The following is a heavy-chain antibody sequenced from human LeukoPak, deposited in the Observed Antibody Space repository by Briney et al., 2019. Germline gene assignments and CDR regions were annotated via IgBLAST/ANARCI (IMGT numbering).Heavy chain of an antibody. CDR3: AGITMVRGPNWFDP. D-gene: IGHD3-10*01. CDR2: INPNSGGT. J-gene: IGHJ5*02. V-gene: IGHV1-2*06. CDR1: GYTFTAYY. Sequence: GASVKVSYKASGYTFTAYYMHWVRQAPGQGLEWMGRINPNSGGTNYAQKFQGRVTMTRDTSISTAYMELSRLRSDDTAVYYCAGITMVRGPNWFDPWGQGTLVTVSS.